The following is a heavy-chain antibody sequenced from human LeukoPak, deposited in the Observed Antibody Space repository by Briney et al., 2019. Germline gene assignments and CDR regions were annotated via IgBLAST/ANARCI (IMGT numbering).Heavy chain of an antibody. Sequence: SETLSLTCTVSGNSISSSSYYWGWIRQPPGKGLEWIGSIYYSGSTYYNPSLKSRVTISVDTSKNQFSLKLSSVTAADTAVYYCARVLVDFWSGYYKHHYYYMDVWGKGTTVTVSS. V-gene: IGHV4-39*07. CDR3: ARVLVDFWSGYYKHHYYYMDV. CDR1: GNSISSSSYY. J-gene: IGHJ6*03. D-gene: IGHD3-3*01. CDR2: IYYSGST.